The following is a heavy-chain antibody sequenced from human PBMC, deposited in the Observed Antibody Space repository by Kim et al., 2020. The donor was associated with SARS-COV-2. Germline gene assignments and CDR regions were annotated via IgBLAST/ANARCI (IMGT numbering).Heavy chain of an antibody. D-gene: IGHD6-13*01. J-gene: IGHJ4*02. Sequence: SETLSLTCAVYGGSFSGYYWSWIRQPPGKGLEWIGEINHSGSTNYNPSLKSRVTISVDTSKNQFSLKLSSVTAADTAVYYCARVEGSSSWLRPRHWGQGTLVTVSS. CDR3: ARVEGSSSWLRPRH. CDR1: GGSFSGYY. V-gene: IGHV4-34*01. CDR2: INHSGST.